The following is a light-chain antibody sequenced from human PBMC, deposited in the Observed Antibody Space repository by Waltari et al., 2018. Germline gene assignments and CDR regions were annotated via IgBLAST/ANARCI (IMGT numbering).Light chain of an antibody. CDR1: DSDVGAYDF. J-gene: IGLJ1*01. Sequence: QSALTQPASVSGSPGQSITISCSGTDSDVGAYDFVSWYQQHPGKAPKLMIYEDTKRPSGVSNRFSGSKSGNTASLTISGLQAEDEADYFCCSHVDDETYVFGTGTKVTVL. V-gene: IGLV2-23*01. CDR2: EDT. CDR3: CSHVDDETYV.